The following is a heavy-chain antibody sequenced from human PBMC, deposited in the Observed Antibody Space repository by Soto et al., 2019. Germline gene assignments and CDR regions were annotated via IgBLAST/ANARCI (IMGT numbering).Heavy chain of an antibody. Sequence: SVKVSCKASGGTFSSYAISWVRQAPGQGLEWMGGIIPIFGTANYAQKFQGRVTITADESTSTAYMELSSLRSEDTAVYYCARSIAVPYNWFDPWGQGTLVTVSS. D-gene: IGHD6-6*01. CDR3: ARSIAVPYNWFDP. CDR1: GGTFSSYA. J-gene: IGHJ5*02. CDR2: IIPIFGTA. V-gene: IGHV1-69*13.